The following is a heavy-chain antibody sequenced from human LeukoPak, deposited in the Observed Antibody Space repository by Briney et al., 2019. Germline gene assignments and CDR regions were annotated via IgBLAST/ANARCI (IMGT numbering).Heavy chain of an antibody. V-gene: IGHV3-48*01. D-gene: IGHD2-15*01. Sequence: PGGSLRLSCAASGFTFSSYSMNWVRQAPGKGLEWVSYISSSSSTMYYADSVKGRFTISRDNAKNSLYLQMNSLRAEDTAVYYCARETYCSGGSCYDYWGQGTLVTVSS. CDR2: ISSSSSTM. J-gene: IGHJ4*02. CDR1: GFTFSSYS. CDR3: ARETYCSGGSCYDY.